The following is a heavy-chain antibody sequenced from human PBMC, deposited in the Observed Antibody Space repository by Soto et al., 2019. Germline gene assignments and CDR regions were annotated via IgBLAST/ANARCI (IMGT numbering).Heavy chain of an antibody. CDR2: INPSGGRT. CDR1: GYTFTSYA. V-gene: IGHV1-46*01. Sequence: ASVKVSCKASGYTFTSYAMHWVRQAPGQGLEWMGVINPSGGRTSYAQNFQGRVTMTRDTSTSTVFMELSSLRSDDTAIYFCAKDGDIVPGAHFDYWGQGAPVTVSS. J-gene: IGHJ4*02. D-gene: IGHD5-12*01. CDR3: AKDGDIVPGAHFDY.